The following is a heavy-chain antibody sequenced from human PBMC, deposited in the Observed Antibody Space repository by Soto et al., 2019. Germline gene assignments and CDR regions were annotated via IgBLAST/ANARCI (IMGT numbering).Heavy chain of an antibody. V-gene: IGHV4-30-2*01. CDR3: ASGPYDSSGYYQYNWFDP. D-gene: IGHD3-22*01. J-gene: IGHJ5*02. CDR1: GGSISSGGYS. Sequence: QLQLQESGSGLVKPSQTLSLTCAVSGGSISSGGYSWSWIRQPPGKGLEWIGYIYHSGSTYYNPSLESRVTIPVARSKSQFSLKLSSVTAADTAVYYCASGPYDSSGYYQYNWFDPWGQGTLVTVSS. CDR2: IYHSGST.